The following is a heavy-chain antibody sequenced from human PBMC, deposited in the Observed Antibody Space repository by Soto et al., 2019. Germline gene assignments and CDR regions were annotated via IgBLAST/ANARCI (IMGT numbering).Heavy chain of an antibody. V-gene: IGHV7-4-1*01. CDR3: ARDIFRSDYYGSGSYYSDS. CDR1: GYTFTSYA. Sequence: ASVKVSCKASGYTFTSYAMNWVRQAPGQGLEWMGWINTNTGNPTYAQGFTGRFVFSLDTSVSTAYLQICSLKAEDTAVYYCARDIFRSDYYGSGSYYSDSWGQG. D-gene: IGHD3-10*01. J-gene: IGHJ4*02. CDR2: INTNTGNP.